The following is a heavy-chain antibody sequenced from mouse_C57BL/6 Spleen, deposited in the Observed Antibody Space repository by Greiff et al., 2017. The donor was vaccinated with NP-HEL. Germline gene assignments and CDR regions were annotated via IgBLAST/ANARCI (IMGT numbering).Heavy chain of an antibody. CDR2: ISYDGSN. Sequence: EVQLVESGPGLVKPSQSLSLTCSVTGYSITSGYYWNWIRQFPGNKLEWMGYISYDGSNNYNPSLKNRISITRDTSKNQFFLKLNSVTTEDTATYYCAFYYDSPSMDYWGQGTSVTVSS. V-gene: IGHV3-6*01. J-gene: IGHJ4*01. CDR3: AFYYDSPSMDY. D-gene: IGHD2-4*01. CDR1: GYSITSGYY.